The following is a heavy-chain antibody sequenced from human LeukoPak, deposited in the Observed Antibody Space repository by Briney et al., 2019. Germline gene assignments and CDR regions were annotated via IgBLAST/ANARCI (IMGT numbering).Heavy chain of an antibody. CDR2: ISSSGSTI. D-gene: IGHD3-10*01. J-gene: IGHJ3*02. V-gene: IGHV3-48*03. CDR3: ARAITMVQPYDAFDI. CDR1: GFTFSSYE. Sequence: GGSLRLSCAASGFTFSSYEMNWVRQAPGKGLEWVSYISSSGSTIYYADSVKGRFTISRDNAKNSLYLQMNSLRAEDTAAYYCARAITMVQPYDAFDIWGQGTMVTVSS.